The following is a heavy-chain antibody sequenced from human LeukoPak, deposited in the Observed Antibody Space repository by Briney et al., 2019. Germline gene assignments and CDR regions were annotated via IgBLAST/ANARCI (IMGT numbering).Heavy chain of an antibody. Sequence: ASVKVSCKASGYTFPSHDIDWVRQASGQRPEWMGWMNPNSGNTAYAQQFQGRVTMTRDTSINTAYMELSSLTFDDTAVYYCARASTTANWFDPWGQGTLVTVSS. CDR3: ARASTTANWFDP. CDR1: GYTFPSHD. D-gene: IGHD1-14*01. J-gene: IGHJ5*02. CDR2: MNPNSGNT. V-gene: IGHV1-8*01.